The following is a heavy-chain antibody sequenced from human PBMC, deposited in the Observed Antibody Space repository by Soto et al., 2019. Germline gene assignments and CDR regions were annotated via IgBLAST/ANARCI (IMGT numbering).Heavy chain of an antibody. CDR2: IYYRGST. CDR3: ARQQLLPFYYALDV. V-gene: IGHV4-59*07. D-gene: IGHD6-13*01. CDR1: GGSISGYY. J-gene: IGHJ6*02. Sequence: QVQLQESGPGLVKPSDTLSLTCTVSGGSISGYYWRWIRQSPGKGLEYIGYIYYRGSTNYNPSLKSRVTMSVATSRNQFSLKVNSVTAAYTAVYYCARQQLLPFYYALDVWGQGTTVTVSS.